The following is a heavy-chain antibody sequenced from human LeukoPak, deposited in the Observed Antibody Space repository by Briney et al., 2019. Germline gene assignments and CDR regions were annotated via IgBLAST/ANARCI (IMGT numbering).Heavy chain of an antibody. CDR2: ISGSDGST. Sequence: PGGSLRLSCAASGFTFSSYAMSWVRQAPGKGLEWVSAISGSDGSTHYPDSVKGRFTVSRDNSRNTLYLQMNSLRAEDTAVYYCAKALPTVTIYYYYGMDVWGQGTTVTVSS. J-gene: IGHJ6*02. D-gene: IGHD4-11*01. V-gene: IGHV3-23*01. CDR3: AKALPTVTIYYYYGMDV. CDR1: GFTFSSYA.